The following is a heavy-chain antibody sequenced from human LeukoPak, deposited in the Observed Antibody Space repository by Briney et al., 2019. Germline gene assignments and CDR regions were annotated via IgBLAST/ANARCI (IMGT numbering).Heavy chain of an antibody. Sequence: GGSLRLSCAASGFGFSSYAMSWVRQAPGKGLEWVSAISGSGGSTYYADSVKGRFTISRDNFKNTLYLQMNSLRAEDTAVYYCAKDKSPMIAAYYYYGMDVWGQGTTVTVSS. D-gene: IGHD3-22*01. J-gene: IGHJ6*02. V-gene: IGHV3-23*01. CDR2: ISGSGGST. CDR3: AKDKSPMIAAYYYYGMDV. CDR1: GFGFSSYA.